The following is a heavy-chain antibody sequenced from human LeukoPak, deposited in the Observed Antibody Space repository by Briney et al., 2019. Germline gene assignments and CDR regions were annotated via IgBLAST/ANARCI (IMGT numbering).Heavy chain of an antibody. CDR2: IYYSGST. J-gene: IGHJ4*02. V-gene: IGHV4-59*01. CDR1: GGSISSYY. D-gene: IGHD5-18*01. CDR3: ARARNRYSYADY. Sequence: PSETLSLTCTVSGGSISSYYWSWIRQPPGKGLEWIGYIYYSGSTNYNPSLKSRVTIPVDTSKNQFSLKLSSVAAADTAVYYCARARNRYSYADYWGQGTLVTVSS.